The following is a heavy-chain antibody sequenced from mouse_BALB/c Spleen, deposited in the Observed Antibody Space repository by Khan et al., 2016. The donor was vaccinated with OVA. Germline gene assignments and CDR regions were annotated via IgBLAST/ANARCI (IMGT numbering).Heavy chain of an antibody. CDR2: INTYTGEP. J-gene: IGHJ1*01. D-gene: IGHD6-1*01. V-gene: IGHV9-3-1*01. CDR3: ARSASYRFFDV. CDR1: GYTFTNYG. Sequence: QIPLVQSGPELKKPGETVKISCKASGYTFTNYGMNWVKQAPGKGLKWMGWINTYTGEPTYADDFKGRFAFSLEPYATTAYLQINNLKNEDTATYFCARSASYRFFDVWGAGTTVTVSS.